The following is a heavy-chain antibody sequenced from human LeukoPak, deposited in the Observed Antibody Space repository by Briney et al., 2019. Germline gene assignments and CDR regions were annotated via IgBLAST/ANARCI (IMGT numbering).Heavy chain of an antibody. Sequence: TSETLSLTCTVSGGSISSHYWSWIRQPPGKGLEWIGYIYYSGSTNYNPSLKSRVTISVDTSKNQFSLKLSSVTAADTAVYYCARDRLQYINYWGQGTLVTVSS. D-gene: IGHD4-11*01. CDR2: IYYSGST. CDR3: ARDRLQYINY. CDR1: GGSISSHY. J-gene: IGHJ4*02. V-gene: IGHV4-59*11.